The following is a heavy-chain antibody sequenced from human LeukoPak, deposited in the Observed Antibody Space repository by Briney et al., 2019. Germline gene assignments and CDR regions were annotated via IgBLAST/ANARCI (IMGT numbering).Heavy chain of an antibody. D-gene: IGHD4-11*01. Sequence: GGSLRLSCAASGFTLSYYWMTWVRRAPGKGLEWVANIMQDGSEKYYVDSVKGRFTISRDNAKNSLYLQMNSLRAEDTAVYYCARHSADYTTFFDYWGQGTLVTVSS. CDR2: IMQDGSEK. J-gene: IGHJ4*02. CDR1: GFTLSYYW. V-gene: IGHV3-7*04. CDR3: ARHSADYTTFFDY.